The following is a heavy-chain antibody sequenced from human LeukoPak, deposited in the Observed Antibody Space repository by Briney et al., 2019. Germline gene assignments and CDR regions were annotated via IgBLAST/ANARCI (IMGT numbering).Heavy chain of an antibody. CDR2: IIPIFGTA. J-gene: IGHJ3*02. CDR1: GGTFSSYA. D-gene: IGHD3-3*01. V-gene: IGHV1-69*13. Sequence: ASVKVSCKASGGTFSSYAISWVRRAPGQGLEWMGGIIPIFGTANYAQKFQGRVTITADESTSTAYMELSSLRSEDTAVYYCARDLSLRFRAFDIWGQGTMVTVSS. CDR3: ARDLSLRFRAFDI.